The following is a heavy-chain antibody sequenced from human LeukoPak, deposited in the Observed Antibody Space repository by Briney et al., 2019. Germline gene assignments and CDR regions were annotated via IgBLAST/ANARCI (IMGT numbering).Heavy chain of an antibody. V-gene: IGHV4-30-4*01. CDR1: GGSISSGDYY. CDR3: ARAIYSYGPLSYYYYYGMDV. CDR2: IYYSGST. J-gene: IGHJ6*02. Sequence: SETLSLTCTVSGGSISSGDYYWSWIRQPPGKGLEGIGYIYYSGSTYYNPSLKSRVTISVDTSKNQFSLKLSSVTAADTAVYYCARAIYSYGPLSYYYYYGMDVWGQGTTVTVSS. D-gene: IGHD5-18*01.